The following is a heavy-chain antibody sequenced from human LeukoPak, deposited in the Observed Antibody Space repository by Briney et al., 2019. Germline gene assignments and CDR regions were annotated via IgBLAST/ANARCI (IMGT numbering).Heavy chain of an antibody. D-gene: IGHD2-21*01. CDR1: GGSMGTYY. J-gene: IGHJ4*02. V-gene: IGHV4-59*08. CDR2: IYYRGST. Sequence: PSETLSLTCSVSGGSMGTYYWTWVRQPPRKGLEWIGYIYYRGSTNYNPSLKSRVTISEDTAKNQFSLKLTSVTAAETAVYYCARHGAIPEYWGQGSLVIVSS. CDR3: ARHGAIPEY.